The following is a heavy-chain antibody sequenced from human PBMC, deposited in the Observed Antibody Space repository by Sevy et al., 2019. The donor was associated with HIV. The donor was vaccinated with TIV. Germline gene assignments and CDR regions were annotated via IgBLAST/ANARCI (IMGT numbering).Heavy chain of an antibody. J-gene: IGHJ4*02. CDR1: GCSFNTYN. CDR2: ISTNSRHI. V-gene: IGHV3-21*01. D-gene: IGHD3-9*01. CDR3: ARDRSRDGLPGPLRYFDWLFDS. Sequence: GGSLRLSCAASGCSFNTYNIHWVRQAPGKGQEWVSSISTNSRHIYYADSVQGRFTISRDNAKNSLYLQMNSLRAEDTAVYYCARDRSRDGLPGPLRYFDWLFDSWGQGTLVTVSS.